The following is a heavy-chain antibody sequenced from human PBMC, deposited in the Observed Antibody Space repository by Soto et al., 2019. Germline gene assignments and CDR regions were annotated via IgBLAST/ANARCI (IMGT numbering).Heavy chain of an antibody. Sequence: GGSLRLSCAASGFTFSSYWMHWVRQAPGKGLVWVSRINSDGSSTSYADSVKGRFTISRDNAKNTLYLQMNSLRAEDTAVYYCARGEIVVVINYYYYGMDVWGQGTTVTVSS. J-gene: IGHJ6*02. CDR3: ARGEIVVVINYYYYGMDV. V-gene: IGHV3-74*01. D-gene: IGHD3-22*01. CDR2: INSDGSST. CDR1: GFTFSSYW.